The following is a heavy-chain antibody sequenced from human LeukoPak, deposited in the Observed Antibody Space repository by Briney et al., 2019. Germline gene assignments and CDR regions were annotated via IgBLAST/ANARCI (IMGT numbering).Heavy chain of an antibody. CDR3: ARAPGEGWFDP. CDR2: IKQDGSEK. Sequence: GGSLRLSCAASGFTFSSYWMSWVRQAPGKELEWVASIKQDGSEKYYVDSVKGRFTISRDNAKNSLYLQMNSLRAEDTALYYCARAPGEGWFDPWGQGTLVTVSS. J-gene: IGHJ5*02. D-gene: IGHD4-17*01. CDR1: GFTFSSYW. V-gene: IGHV3-7*01.